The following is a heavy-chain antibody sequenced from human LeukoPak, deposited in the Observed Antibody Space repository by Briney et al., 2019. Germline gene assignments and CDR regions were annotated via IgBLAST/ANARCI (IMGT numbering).Heavy chain of an antibody. CDR3: ASPTSSGYYYYFDY. V-gene: IGHV1-69*13. CDR2: IIPIFGTG. J-gene: IGHJ4*02. D-gene: IGHD3-22*01. Sequence: ASVKVSGKASGGTFSSYAISWVRQAPGQGLEWMGGIIPIFGTGNYAQKFQGRVTITADESTSTAYMELSSLRSEDTAVYYCASPTSSGYYYYFDYWGQGTLVTVSS. CDR1: GGTFSSYA.